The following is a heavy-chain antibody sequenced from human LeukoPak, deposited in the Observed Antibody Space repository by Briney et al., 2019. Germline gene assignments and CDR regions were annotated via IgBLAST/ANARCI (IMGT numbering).Heavy chain of an antibody. Sequence: WASVKVSCKVSGSTFTNHGISWVREAPGQGLEWMGWISTYNGHTNYAQKFQGRVTMTTDTSTSTVYMEVRSLRSDDTAVYYCARDPITEWDLVYYHNYIHVWGTGTSVTISS. V-gene: IGHV1-18*01. J-gene: IGHJ6*03. CDR1: GSTFTNHG. CDR3: ARDPITEWDLVYYHNYIHV. D-gene: IGHD1-26*01. CDR2: ISTYNGHT.